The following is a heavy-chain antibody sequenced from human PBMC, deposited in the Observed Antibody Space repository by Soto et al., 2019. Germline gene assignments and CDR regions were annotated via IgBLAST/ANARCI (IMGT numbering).Heavy chain of an antibody. Sequence: PSQTLSLTCAISGDSVSSNSAAWNWIRQSPSRGLEWLGRTYYRSKWYNDYAVSVKSRITINPDTSKNQFSLQLNSVTPEDTAVYYCARGSRSLGYCSGGSCPNRFVPWGQGTLVTVSS. CDR3: ARGSRSLGYCSGGSCPNRFVP. V-gene: IGHV6-1*01. J-gene: IGHJ5*02. D-gene: IGHD2-15*01. CDR2: TYYRSKWYN. CDR1: GDSVSSNSAA.